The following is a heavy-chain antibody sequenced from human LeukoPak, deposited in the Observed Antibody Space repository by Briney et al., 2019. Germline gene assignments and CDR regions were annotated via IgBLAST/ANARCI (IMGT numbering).Heavy chain of an antibody. J-gene: IGHJ4*02. V-gene: IGHV4-30-4*08. CDR2: IYYSGST. CDR1: GGSISSGDYY. D-gene: IGHD4-17*01. Sequence: TSETLSLTCTVSGGSISSGDYYWSWIRQPPGKGPEWIGYIYYSGSTYYNPSLKSRVTISVDTSKNQFSLKLSSVTAADTAVYYCARFAVTRCFDYWGQGTLVTVSS. CDR3: ARFAVTRCFDY.